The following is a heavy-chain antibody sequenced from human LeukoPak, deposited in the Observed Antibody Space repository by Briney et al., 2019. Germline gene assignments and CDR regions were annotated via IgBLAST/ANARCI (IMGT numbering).Heavy chain of an antibody. CDR1: GFTFSSYS. D-gene: IGHD1-26*01. CDR2: ISSSSSYI. Sequence: GGSLRLSCAASGFTFSSYSMNWVRQAPGKGLEWVSSISSSSSYIYYADSVKGRFTISRDNARNSLYLQMNSLRAEDTAVYYCAKGSEWEPNDYFDYWGQGTLVTVSS. CDR3: AKGSEWEPNDYFDY. J-gene: IGHJ4*02. V-gene: IGHV3-21*01.